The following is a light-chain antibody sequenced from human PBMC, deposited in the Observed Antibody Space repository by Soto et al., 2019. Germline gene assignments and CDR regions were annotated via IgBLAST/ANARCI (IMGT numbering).Light chain of an antibody. CDR3: NSYPSSSTFV. Sequence: QSPLTQPASVSGSPGQSITISCAGTSSDVGGYNYVSWYQHHPGKAPKLMIYDVSNRPSGVSNRFSGSKSGNTASLTISGLQAEDEADYYCNSYPSSSTFVFGTGTKVTVL. CDR2: DVS. V-gene: IGLV2-14*03. CDR1: SSDVGGYNY. J-gene: IGLJ1*01.